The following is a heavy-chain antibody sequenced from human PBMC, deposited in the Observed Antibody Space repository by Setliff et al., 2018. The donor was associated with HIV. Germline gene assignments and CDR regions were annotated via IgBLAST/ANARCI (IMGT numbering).Heavy chain of an antibody. Sequence: GSLRLSCAPSGFTFGSYAMSWVRQAPGKGLEWVSAISGSGGSTYYADSVKGRFTISRDNSKNTLYLQMNSLRAEDTAVYYCASSPNIVVVPAALDPWGQGTLVTVSS. D-gene: IGHD2-2*01. CDR2: ISGSGGST. V-gene: IGHV3-23*01. J-gene: IGHJ5*02. CDR1: GFTFGSYA. CDR3: ASSPNIVVVPAALDP.